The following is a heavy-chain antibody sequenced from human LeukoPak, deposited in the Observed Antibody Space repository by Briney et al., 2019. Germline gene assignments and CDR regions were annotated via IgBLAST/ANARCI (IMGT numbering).Heavy chain of an antibody. Sequence: GRCLRLSCAASGFTFTSYAMHWVRQAPGKGLEWVAVISYDGSNKYYADSGKGRFTISRDNSKNTLYLQMNSLRAEDTAVYFCARQEGYCSSTRCRLGYYYYYMDVWGKGTTVTVSS. CDR1: GFTFTSYA. CDR3: ARQEGYCSSTRCRLGYYYYYMDV. J-gene: IGHJ6*03. D-gene: IGHD2-2*01. CDR2: ISYDGSNK. V-gene: IGHV3-30*01.